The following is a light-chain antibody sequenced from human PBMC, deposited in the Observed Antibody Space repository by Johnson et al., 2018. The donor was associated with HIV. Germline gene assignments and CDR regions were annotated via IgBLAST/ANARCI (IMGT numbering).Light chain of an antibody. V-gene: IGLV1-51*01. CDR1: SSNIGNNY. J-gene: IGLJ1*01. CDR2: DND. Sequence: QSALTQPPSVSAAPGQKVTISCSGSSSNIGNNYVSWYQQLPGTAPKLLIYDNDKRPSGIPDRFSTSKSDTSATLGITGLQTGDRADYYCGTWDSSLRVGVFGTGTKVTVL. CDR3: GTWDSSLRVGV.